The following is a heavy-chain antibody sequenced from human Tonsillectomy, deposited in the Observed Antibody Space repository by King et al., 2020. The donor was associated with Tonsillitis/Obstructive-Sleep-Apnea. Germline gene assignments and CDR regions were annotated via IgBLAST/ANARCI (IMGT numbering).Heavy chain of an antibody. D-gene: IGHD4-17*01. Sequence: QLQESGPGLVKPSQTLSLTCTVSGGSISSGGYYWSWIRQHPGKGLEWIGYIYYSGSTYYNPSPKGLVTISVDTSKNQFSLKLSSVTAADTAVYYCARSGRDYGDYEGAFDIWGQGTMVTVSS. CDR1: GGSISSGGYY. CDR3: ARSGRDYGDYEGAFDI. J-gene: IGHJ3*02. CDR2: IYYSGST. V-gene: IGHV4-31*01.